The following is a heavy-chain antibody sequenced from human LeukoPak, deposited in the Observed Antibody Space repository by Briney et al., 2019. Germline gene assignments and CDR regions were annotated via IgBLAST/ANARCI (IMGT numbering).Heavy chain of an antibody. CDR1: GGSISSSSYY. J-gene: IGHJ4*02. CDR3: ARDHYYYDSSGYYNYFDY. Sequence: PSETLSLTCTVSGGSISSSSYYWGWIRQPPGKGLEWIGSIYYSGSTYYNPSLKSRVTMSVDTSKSQFSLKLSSVTAADTAVYYCARDHYYYDSSGYYNYFDYWGQGTLVTVSS. CDR2: IYYSGST. V-gene: IGHV4-39*07. D-gene: IGHD3-22*01.